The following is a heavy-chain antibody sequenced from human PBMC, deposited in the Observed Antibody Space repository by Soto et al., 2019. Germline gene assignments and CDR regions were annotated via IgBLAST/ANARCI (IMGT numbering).Heavy chain of an antibody. CDR2: MNPNSGNT. CDR3: ARETVTKCFQH. CDR1: GYTFTSYD. V-gene: IGHV1-8*01. Sequence: QAQLVQSGSEVEKPGASVKVSCKASGYTFTSYDINWVRQATGQGLEWMGWMNPNSGNTVYAQKFQGRVTMTRNTSIRTAYMELSSLTSEDTAVYYCARETVTKCFQHWGQGTLVTVSS. J-gene: IGHJ1*01. D-gene: IGHD4-17*01.